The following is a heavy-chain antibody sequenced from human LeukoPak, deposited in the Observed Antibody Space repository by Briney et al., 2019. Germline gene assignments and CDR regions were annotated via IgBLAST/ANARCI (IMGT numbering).Heavy chain of an antibody. Sequence: SETLSLTCTVSGYSISSGYYWGWIRQPPGKGLEWIGSIHPSGSTNYNPSLKSRVTISVDTSKNQFSLNLDSVTAADTAVYYCARAGVWLPFDYWGQGTLVTVSS. CDR2: IHPSGST. CDR3: ARAGVWLPFDY. J-gene: IGHJ4*02. V-gene: IGHV4-38-2*02. CDR1: GYSISSGYY. D-gene: IGHD5-12*01.